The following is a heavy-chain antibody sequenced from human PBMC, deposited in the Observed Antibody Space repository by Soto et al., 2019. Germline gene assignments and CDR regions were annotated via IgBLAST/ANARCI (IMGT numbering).Heavy chain of an antibody. D-gene: IGHD2-15*01. CDR3: VRDLLEGYGHARQPDY. V-gene: IGHV3-21*06. J-gene: IGHJ4*02. CDR1: GFTFRAYS. CDR2: ITSSNTYI. Sequence: PGGSLRLSCVASGFTFRAYSMSRVRQAPGQGLEWVASITSSNTYIYYTRSVEGRFTISRDDAKNSLHLQMNTLRAEDTAVYYCVRDLLEGYGHARQPDYWGQGTLVTVSS.